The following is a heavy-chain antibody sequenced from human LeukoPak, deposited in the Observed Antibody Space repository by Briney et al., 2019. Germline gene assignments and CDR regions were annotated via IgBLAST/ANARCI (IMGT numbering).Heavy chain of an antibody. CDR1: GGSFSGYY. V-gene: IGHV4-34*01. J-gene: IGHJ4*02. CDR3: ARLTAGSSTLKFDY. CDR2: INHSGST. D-gene: IGHD6-25*01. Sequence: SETLSLTCAVYGGSFSGYYWSRIRQPPGKGLEWIGEINHSGSTNYNPSLKSRVTISVDTSKNQFSLKLSSVTAADTAVYYCARLTAGSSTLKFDYWGQGTLVTVSS.